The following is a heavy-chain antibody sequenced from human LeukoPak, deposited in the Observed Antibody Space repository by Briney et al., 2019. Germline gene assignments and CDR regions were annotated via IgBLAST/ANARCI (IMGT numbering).Heavy chain of an antibody. J-gene: IGHJ4*02. CDR3: AGRSGRRGGVDY. V-gene: IGHV4-59*01. CDR1: GGSINNYY. D-gene: IGHD5-12*01. CDR2: IYYSGST. Sequence: TSETLSLTCSISGGSINNYYWSWIRQPPGKGLEWIGYIYYSGSTNFNPSLKSRVRISVDTSKNQFSLNLRSVTAADTAVYYCAGRSGRRGGVDYWGQGTLVTVSS.